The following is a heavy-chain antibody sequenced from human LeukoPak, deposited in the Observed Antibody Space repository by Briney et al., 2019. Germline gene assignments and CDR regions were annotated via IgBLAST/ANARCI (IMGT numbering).Heavy chain of an antibody. CDR2: INPSSGGT. J-gene: IGHJ4*02. V-gene: IGHV1-2*02. Sequence: GASVKVSCKASGYTFTGYYMHWVRQAPGQGLEWMGWINPSSGGTNYAQKFQGRVTMTRDTSISTAYMELSRLRSDDTAVYYCARVYCSSTSCYTRFDYWGQGTLVTVSS. D-gene: IGHD2-2*02. CDR1: GYTFTGYY. CDR3: ARVYCSSTSCYTRFDY.